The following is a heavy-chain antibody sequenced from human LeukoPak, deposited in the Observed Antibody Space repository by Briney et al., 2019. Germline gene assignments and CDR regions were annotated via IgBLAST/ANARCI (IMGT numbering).Heavy chain of an antibody. V-gene: IGHV3-23*01. Sequence: GGSLRLSCAASGFTLSTYAMNWVRQAPGKGLEWVSGISGNDGATYYADSVKGRFTISRDNSKNTLYLQMNSLRADDTAVYYCAKGTTTSCYSAPDYWGQGTLVTVSS. CDR1: GFTLSTYA. D-gene: IGHD2-2*01. CDR2: ISGNDGAT. J-gene: IGHJ4*02. CDR3: AKGTTTSCYSAPDY.